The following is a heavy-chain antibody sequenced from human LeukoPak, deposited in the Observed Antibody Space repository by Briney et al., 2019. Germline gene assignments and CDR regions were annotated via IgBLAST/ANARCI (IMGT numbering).Heavy chain of an antibody. J-gene: IGHJ4*02. CDR1: GFTFSSYA. CDR2: ISYDGSNK. V-gene: IGHV3-30-3*01. Sequence: PGGSLRLSCAASGFTFSSYAMHWVRQAPGKGLGWVAVISYDGSNKYYADSVKGRFTISRDNSKNTLYLQMNSLRAEDTAVYYCARDLARGTFDYWGQGTLVTVSS. CDR3: ARDLARGTFDY. D-gene: IGHD3-16*01.